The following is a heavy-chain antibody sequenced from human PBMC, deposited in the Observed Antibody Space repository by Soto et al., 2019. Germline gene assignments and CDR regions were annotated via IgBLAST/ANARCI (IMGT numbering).Heavy chain of an antibody. CDR1: GGSISSYY. Sequence: SETLSLTCTVSGGSISSYYWSWIRQPPGKGLEWIGYIYYSGSTNYNPSLKSRVTISVDTSKNQFSLKLSSVTAADTAAYHCASQGPIAVAGTHYYYYGMDVWGQGTTVTVSS. J-gene: IGHJ6*02. D-gene: IGHD6-19*01. CDR2: IYYSGST. V-gene: IGHV4-59*01. CDR3: ASQGPIAVAGTHYYYYGMDV.